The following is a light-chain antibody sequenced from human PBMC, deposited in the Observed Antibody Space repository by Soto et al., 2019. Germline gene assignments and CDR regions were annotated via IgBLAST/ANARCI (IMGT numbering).Light chain of an antibody. Sequence: NFMLTQPHSVSESPGKTVTISCTRSSGSIASNYVQWYQQRPGSAPPTVIYEDNQRPFGVPDRFSGSIDSSSNSASLTISGLKTEDEADYYCQSYDSSNRVFGGGTKVTVL. V-gene: IGLV6-57*04. CDR2: EDN. CDR1: SGSIASNY. CDR3: QSYDSSNRV. J-gene: IGLJ3*02.